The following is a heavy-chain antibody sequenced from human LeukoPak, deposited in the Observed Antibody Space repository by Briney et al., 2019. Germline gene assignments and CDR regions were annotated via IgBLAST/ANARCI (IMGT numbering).Heavy chain of an antibody. D-gene: IGHD6-13*01. CDR1: GYTFTGYY. Sequence: ASVKVSCKASGYTFTGYYMHWVRQAPGQGLEWMGWINPNSGGTNYAQKFQGRVTMTRDTSISTAYMELSRLRSDDTAVYYCARDRSGSSIADYWGQGTLVAVSS. CDR3: ARDRSGSSIADY. CDR2: INPNSGGT. V-gene: IGHV1-2*02. J-gene: IGHJ4*02.